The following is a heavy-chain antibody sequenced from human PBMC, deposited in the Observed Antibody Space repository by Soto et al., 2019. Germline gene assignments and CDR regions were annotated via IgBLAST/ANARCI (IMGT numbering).Heavy chain of an antibody. CDR3: ARVGTVLDY. Sequence: GGSLRLSCAASGFTFSSYSMNWVRQAPGKGLEWVSYISSSSSTIYYADSVKGRFTISRDNAKNSLYLQMNSLIAEDTAVYYCARVGTVLDYWGQGTLVTVSS. J-gene: IGHJ4*02. D-gene: IGHD4-17*01. CDR2: ISSSSSTI. V-gene: IGHV3-48*01. CDR1: GFTFSSYS.